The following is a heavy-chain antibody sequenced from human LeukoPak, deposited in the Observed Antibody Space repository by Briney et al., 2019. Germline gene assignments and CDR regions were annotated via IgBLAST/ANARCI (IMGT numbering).Heavy chain of an antibody. Sequence: SETLSLTCTVSGGSISSYYWSWIRQPPGKGLEWIGYIYYSGSTNYNPSLKSRVTISVDTSKNQFSLKLSSVTAADTAVYYCAIGMQRGDIVVVPAAMGFGAFDIWGQGTMVTVSS. J-gene: IGHJ3*02. CDR3: AIGMQRGDIVVVPAAMGFGAFDI. D-gene: IGHD2-2*01. CDR1: GGSISSYY. CDR2: IYYSGST. V-gene: IGHV4-59*01.